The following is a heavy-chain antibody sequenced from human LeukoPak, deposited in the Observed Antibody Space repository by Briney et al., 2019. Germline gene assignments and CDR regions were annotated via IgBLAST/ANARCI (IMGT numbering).Heavy chain of an antibody. CDR3: ARDPSIAAHYRYFDL. V-gene: IGHV4-4*02. D-gene: IGHD6-6*01. CDR1: GASISTTHW. Sequence: SETLSLTCDVSGASISTTHWWTWVRQPPGKGPEWIGEIYHDGTANYKLSLKSRVTISVDKSKSQFSMRLVSVTAADTAVYFCARDPSIAAHYRYFDLWGRGTLVTVSS. CDR2: IYHDGTA. J-gene: IGHJ2*01.